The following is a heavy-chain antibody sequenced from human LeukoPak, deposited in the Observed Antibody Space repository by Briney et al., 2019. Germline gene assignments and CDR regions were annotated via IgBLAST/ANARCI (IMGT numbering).Heavy chain of an antibody. D-gene: IGHD1-26*01. V-gene: IGHV1-69*04. J-gene: IGHJ6*02. Sequence: ASVKVSCKASGGTFSSYAMSWVRQAPGQGLEWMGRIIPNLGIANYAQKFQGRVTITADKSTSTAYMELSSLRSEDTAVYYCARSYASYYYGMDVWGQGTLVTVSS. CDR1: GGTFSSYA. CDR3: ARSYASYYYGMDV. CDR2: IIPNLGIA.